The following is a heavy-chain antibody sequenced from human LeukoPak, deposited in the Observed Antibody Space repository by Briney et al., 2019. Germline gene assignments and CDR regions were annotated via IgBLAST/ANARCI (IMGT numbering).Heavy chain of an antibody. D-gene: IGHD6-19*01. CDR3: ARAGGWSPYNWFDP. J-gene: IGHJ5*02. CDR2: IYYSGST. CDR1: GGSISSSSDY. Sequence: SETLSLTCTVSGGSISSSSDYWDWIRLPPGKGLEWIGSIYYSGSTYYNPSLKSRVTISVDTSKNQFSLKLSSVTAADTAVYYCARAGGWSPYNWFDPWGQGTLVTVSS. V-gene: IGHV4-39*07.